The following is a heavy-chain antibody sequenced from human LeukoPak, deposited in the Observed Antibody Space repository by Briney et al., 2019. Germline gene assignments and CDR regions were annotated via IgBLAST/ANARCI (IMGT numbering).Heavy chain of an antibody. D-gene: IGHD6-13*01. V-gene: IGHV5-51*01. CDR2: ISPGDSDT. CDR3: ARAPRDTSSLSGAFDI. CDR1: GYIFTSYW. J-gene: IGHJ3*02. Sequence: KHGESLEISGQGSGYIFTSYWIGWVRQLPGKGLEWMGIISPGDSDTRYSPSFQGDFTISADKSISSAYLQWRSLKASDTAMYYCARAPRDTSSLSGAFDIWGQGTMVTVSS.